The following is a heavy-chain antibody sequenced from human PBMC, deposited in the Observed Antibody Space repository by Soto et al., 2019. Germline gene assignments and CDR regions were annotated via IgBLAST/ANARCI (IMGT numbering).Heavy chain of an antibody. CDR2: IDPKNGGT. CDR1: GYTVTDYY. CDR3: ARDDYGIYPY. J-gene: IGHJ4*02. V-gene: IGHV1-2*02. D-gene: IGHD1-26*01. Sequence: ASVKVSCMASGYTVTDYYIHWVRQAPGLVLEWRGCIDPKNGGTIYAQKFQDRVTMTRDTSISTAYMDRSRLTSDDTALYSCARDDYGIYPYWGQGTLVTVSS.